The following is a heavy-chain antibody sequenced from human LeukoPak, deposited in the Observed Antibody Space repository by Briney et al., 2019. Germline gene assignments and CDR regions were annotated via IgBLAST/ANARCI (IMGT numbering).Heavy chain of an antibody. V-gene: IGHV3-43*02. J-gene: IGHJ6*02. Sequence: GRSLRLSCAASGFTFDDYAMHWVRQIPGKGLECVAHIHADGGRTFYADSVKGRFTVSRDNGKNSLFLQMDSLTSDDTALYYCSTWAFYHGLDVWGQGATVIVSS. CDR2: IHADGGRT. D-gene: IGHD2/OR15-2a*01. CDR1: GFTFDDYA. CDR3: STWAFYHGLDV.